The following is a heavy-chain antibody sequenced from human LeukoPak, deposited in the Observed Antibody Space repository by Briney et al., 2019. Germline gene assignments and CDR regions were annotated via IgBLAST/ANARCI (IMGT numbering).Heavy chain of an antibody. Sequence: PGGSLRLSCAASGFTFSTYYMNWVRQAPGKGLEWISSVSSSSSYIYYIDSVKGRFTISRDNAKNSLYLQMNSLRAEDTAVYYCARDKSSGALGYWGQGTLVTVSS. CDR1: GFTFSTYY. J-gene: IGHJ4*02. D-gene: IGHD3-22*01. V-gene: IGHV3-21*01. CDR3: ARDKSSGALGY. CDR2: VSSSSSYI.